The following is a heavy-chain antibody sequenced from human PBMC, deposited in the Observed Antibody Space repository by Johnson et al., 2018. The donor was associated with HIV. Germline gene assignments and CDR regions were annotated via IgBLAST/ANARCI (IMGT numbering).Heavy chain of an antibody. J-gene: IGHJ3*02. D-gene: IGHD2-15*01. CDR2: MSYDGNSK. Sequence: QMQLVESGGGVVQPGRSLRLSCAASGFTFSSYGMHWVRQAPGKGLEWVAVMSYDGNSKFYADSVKGRFTISRDNSKNTLYLQMKSLRAEDTAVYYCSKDVLSLGYCSGGGCWEDAFDIWGQGTKVTVSS. CDR1: GFTFSSYG. CDR3: SKDVLSLGYCSGGGCWEDAFDI. V-gene: IGHV3-30*18.